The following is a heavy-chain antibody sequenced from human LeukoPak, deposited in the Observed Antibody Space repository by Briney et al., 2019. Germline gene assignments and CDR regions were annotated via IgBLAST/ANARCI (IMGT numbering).Heavy chain of an antibody. CDR1: GYTFTSYY. J-gene: IGHJ6*04. CDR3: ARDPGIAAAAPYYYYGMDV. D-gene: IGHD6-13*01. V-gene: IGHV1-46*01. CDR2: INPSGGST. Sequence: ASVKVSCKASGYTFTSYYMHWVRQAPGQGLEWMGIINPSGGSTSYAQKFQGRVTMTRDTSTSTVYMELSSLRSEDTAVYYCARDPGIAAAAPYYYYGMDVWGKGTTDTVSS.